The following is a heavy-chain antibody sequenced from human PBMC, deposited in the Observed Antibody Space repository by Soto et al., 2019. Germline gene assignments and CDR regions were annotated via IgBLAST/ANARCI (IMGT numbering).Heavy chain of an antibody. Sequence: RLSCAASGFTFSSYGMHWVRQAPGKGLEWVAVISYDGSNKYYADSVKGRFTISRDNSKNTLYLQMNSLRAEDTAVYYCAKEDRADYVLFDYWGQGTLVTSPQ. J-gene: IGHJ4*02. D-gene: IGHD4-17*01. CDR1: GFTFSSYG. CDR2: ISYDGSNK. V-gene: IGHV3-30*18. CDR3: AKEDRADYVLFDY.